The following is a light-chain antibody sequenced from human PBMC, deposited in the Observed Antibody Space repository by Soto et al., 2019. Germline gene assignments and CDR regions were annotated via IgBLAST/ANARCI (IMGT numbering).Light chain of an antibody. V-gene: IGLV2-14*01. CDR1: SSDVGGYNY. CDR3: SSYTSSSTLV. Sequence: QSALTQPASVSGSPGQSITISCTGTSSDVGGYNYVSWYQQHPGKAPKLMIYEVSNRPSGVFNRFSGSKSGNTASLTISGLQAEDEADYYCSSYTSSSTLVFGGGTQLTV. CDR2: EVS. J-gene: IGLJ2*01.